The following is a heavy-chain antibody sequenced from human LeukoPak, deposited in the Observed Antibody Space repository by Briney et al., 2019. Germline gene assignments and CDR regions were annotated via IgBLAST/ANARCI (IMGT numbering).Heavy chain of an antibody. V-gene: IGHV3-23*01. D-gene: IGHD2-2*01. CDR1: GFTFSSYA. Sequence: GGSLRLSCAASGFTFSSYAMNWVRQAPGKGLKWVSVISGTGGRTYYADSVKGRFTISRDNSKNTLDLQMNSLRAEDTAVYYCAKATFYCSSPSCYGGGLDYWGQGTLVTVSS. J-gene: IGHJ4*02. CDR2: ISGTGGRT. CDR3: AKATFYCSSPSCYGGGLDY.